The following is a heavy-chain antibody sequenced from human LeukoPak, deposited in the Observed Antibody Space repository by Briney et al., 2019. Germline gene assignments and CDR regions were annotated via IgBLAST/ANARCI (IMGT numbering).Heavy chain of an antibody. J-gene: IGHJ4*02. CDR3: ARHPYSGYDARLPDY. CDR1: GFTFSSQS. D-gene: IGHD5-12*01. V-gene: IGHV3-48*02. Sequence: GSLRLSCAASGFTFSSQSMDWVRQAPGKGLEWVSYISGSSTTIYYADSVKGRFTISRDNAKNSLYLQMNSLRDEDTAVYYCARHPYSGYDARLPDYWGQGTLVTVSS. CDR2: ISGSSTTI.